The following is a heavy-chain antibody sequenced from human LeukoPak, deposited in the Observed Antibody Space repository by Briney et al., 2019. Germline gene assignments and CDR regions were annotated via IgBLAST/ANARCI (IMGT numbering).Heavy chain of an antibody. D-gene: IGHD3-22*01. V-gene: IGHV3-20*04. CDR1: GFTFDDYG. Sequence: GGSLRLXCAASGFTFDDYGMSWVRHAPGKGLEWVSGINWNGGSTGYADSVKGRFTISRDNAKNSLYLQMNSLRAEDTALYYCARDFSYYYDSSGSFDYWGQGTLVTVSS. CDR2: INWNGGST. CDR3: ARDFSYYYDSSGSFDY. J-gene: IGHJ4*02.